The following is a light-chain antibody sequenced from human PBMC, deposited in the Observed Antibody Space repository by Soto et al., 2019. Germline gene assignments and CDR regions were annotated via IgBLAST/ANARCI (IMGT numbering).Light chain of an antibody. J-gene: IGLJ2*01. CDR1: SSNIGAGYD. V-gene: IGLV1-40*01. CDR3: QSYDSSLSGSV. CDR2: GNT. Sequence: QSVLTQPPSVSGAPGQRVTISCTESSSNIGAGYDVHWYQQLPGTAPKLLMYGNTNRPSGVPDRFSGSKSDTSASLAITGLQAEDEADYYCQSYDSSLSGSVFGGGTKVTVL.